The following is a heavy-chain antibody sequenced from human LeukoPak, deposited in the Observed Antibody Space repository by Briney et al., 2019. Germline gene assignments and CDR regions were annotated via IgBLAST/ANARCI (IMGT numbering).Heavy chain of an antibody. CDR1: GFTFSSCG. V-gene: IGHV3-30*02. D-gene: IGHD6-19*01. CDR3: ANEIAVDGISDY. CDR2: IRSDGSHI. Sequence: GGSLRLSCVASGFTFSSCGMHWVRQAPGKGLEWVAVIRSDGSHIFYADSVKGRFTISRDNSKNTLYLQMNSLRADDTGVYNCANEIAVDGISDYWGQGTPVTVSS. J-gene: IGHJ4*02.